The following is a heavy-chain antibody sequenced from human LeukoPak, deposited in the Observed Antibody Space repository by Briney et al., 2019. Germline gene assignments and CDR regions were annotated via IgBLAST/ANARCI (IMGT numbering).Heavy chain of an antibody. CDR1: GGTFSSYA. J-gene: IGHJ4*02. CDR3: ARDRSGSYYAIGNFDY. D-gene: IGHD1-26*01. V-gene: IGHV1-69*13. Sequence: ASVKVSCKASGGTFSSYAISWVRQAPGQGLEWMGGIIPIFGTANYAQKFRGRVTITADESTSTAYMELSSLRSEDTAVYYCARDRSGSYYAIGNFDYWGQGTLVTVSS. CDR2: IIPIFGTA.